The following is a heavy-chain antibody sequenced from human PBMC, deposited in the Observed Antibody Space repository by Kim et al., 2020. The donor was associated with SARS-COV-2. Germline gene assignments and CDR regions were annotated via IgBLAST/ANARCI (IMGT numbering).Heavy chain of an antibody. Sequence: GGSLRLSCAASGFTFSDYYMSWIRQAPGKGLEWVSYISSSSSYTNYADSVKGRFTISRDNAKNSLYLQMNSLRAEDTAVYYCASSRSRHSSSWVFDYWGQGTLVTVSS. J-gene: IGHJ4*02. CDR1: GFTFSDYY. CDR3: ASSRSRHSSSWVFDY. CDR2: ISSSSSYT. D-gene: IGHD6-13*01. V-gene: IGHV3-11*06.